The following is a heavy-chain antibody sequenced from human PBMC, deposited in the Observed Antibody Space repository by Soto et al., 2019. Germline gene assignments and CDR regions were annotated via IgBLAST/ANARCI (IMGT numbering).Heavy chain of an antibody. CDR1: GITLSSYA. J-gene: IGHJ4*02. D-gene: IGHD1-26*01. Sequence: EVQLLESGGDLVQPGGSLRLSCAASGITLSSYAMSWVRQAPGKGPEWVSGIRASGGSTSYADSVKGRFTISRDNSKNTLYLQMNSLRADDTAVYHCAKGHNSGTYRFYFDYWGQGALVTVSS. V-gene: IGHV3-23*01. CDR2: IRASGGST. CDR3: AKGHNSGTYRFYFDY.